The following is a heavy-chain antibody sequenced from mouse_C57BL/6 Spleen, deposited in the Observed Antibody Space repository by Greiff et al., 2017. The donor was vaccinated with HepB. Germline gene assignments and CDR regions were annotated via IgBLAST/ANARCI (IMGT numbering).Heavy chain of an antibody. CDR2: INPYNGDT. CDR1: GYSFTGYF. Sequence: EVKVVESGPELVKPGDSVKISCKASGYSFTGYFMNWVMQSHGKSLEWIGRINPYNGDTFYNQKFKGKATLTVDKSSSTAHMELRSLTSEDSAVYYCAIEGATVYFDYWGQGTTLTVSS. CDR3: AIEGATVYFDY. J-gene: IGHJ2*01. V-gene: IGHV1-20*01. D-gene: IGHD1-1*01.